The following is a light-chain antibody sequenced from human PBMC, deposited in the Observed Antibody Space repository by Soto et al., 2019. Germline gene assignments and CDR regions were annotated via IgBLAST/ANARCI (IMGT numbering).Light chain of an antibody. CDR1: QSISSW. CDR2: KAS. J-gene: IGKJ5*01. CDR3: QQYNNWPIT. Sequence: DIQMTQSPSTLSASVGDRVTITCRASQSISSWLAWYQQKPGKAPKLLIYKASTLESGVPSNFSGSGSGTEFTLTISSLQSEDFEIYYCQQYNNWPITFGQGTRLEIK. V-gene: IGKV1-5*03.